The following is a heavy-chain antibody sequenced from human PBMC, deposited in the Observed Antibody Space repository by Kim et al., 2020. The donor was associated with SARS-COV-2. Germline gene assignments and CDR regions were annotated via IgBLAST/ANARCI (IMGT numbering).Heavy chain of an antibody. J-gene: IGHJ5*02. CDR2: IYYSGST. CDR3: ARESSSSWYGGWFDP. Sequence: SETLSLTCTVSGGSISSYYWSWIRQPPGKGLEWIGYIYYSGSTNYNPSLKSRVTISVDTSKNQFSLKLSSVTAADPAVYYCARESSSSWYGGWFDPWGQG. CDR1: GGSISSYY. V-gene: IGHV4-59*01. D-gene: IGHD6-13*01.